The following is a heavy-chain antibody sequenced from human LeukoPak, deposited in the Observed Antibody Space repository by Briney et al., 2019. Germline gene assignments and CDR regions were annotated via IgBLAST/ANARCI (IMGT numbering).Heavy chain of an antibody. V-gene: IGHV4-4*07. J-gene: IGHJ3*02. D-gene: IGHD3-3*01. CDR1: GGSISSYY. CDR2: MYTSGST. CDR3: ARDRGDDFWNGYHSSYAGPFDI. Sequence: PSETLSLTCTVSGGSISSYYWSWIRQPAGKGLEWIGRMYTSGSTNYNPSLKSRVTMSVDTSKNQFSLKLSSVTAADTAVYYCARDRGDDFWNGYHSSYAGPFDIWGQGTMVTVSS.